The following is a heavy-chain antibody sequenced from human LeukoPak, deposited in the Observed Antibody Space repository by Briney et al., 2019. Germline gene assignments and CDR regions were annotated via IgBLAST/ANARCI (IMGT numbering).Heavy chain of an antibody. V-gene: IGHV4-38-2*01. J-gene: IGHJ4*02. CDR3: AATPRSAFDY. Sequence: SETLSLTCAVSGYSISSNYYWGWIRQPPGKGLEWIGTIYHSGTIYYNPSPKSRLTISVDTSKNQFSLKLSSVTAADTAVYYCAATPRSAFDYWGRGTLVTVSS. CDR1: GYSISSNYY. CDR2: IYHSGTI.